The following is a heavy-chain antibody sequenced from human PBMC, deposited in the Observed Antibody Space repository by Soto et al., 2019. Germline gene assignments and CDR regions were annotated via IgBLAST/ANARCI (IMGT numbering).Heavy chain of an antibody. J-gene: IGHJ4*02. D-gene: IGHD3-3*01. V-gene: IGHV3-23*01. CDR2: ISGSGGST. Sequence: GGSLRLSCAASGFTFSSYAMSWVRQAPGKGLEWVSAISGSGGSTYYADSVKGRFTISRDNSKNTLYLQMNSLRAEDTAVYYCANTVTIFGVVDYFDYWGQGTLVTVSS. CDR1: GFTFSSYA. CDR3: ANTVTIFGVVDYFDY.